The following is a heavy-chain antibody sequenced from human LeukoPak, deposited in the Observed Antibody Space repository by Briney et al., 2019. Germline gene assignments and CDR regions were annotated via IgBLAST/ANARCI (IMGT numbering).Heavy chain of an antibody. V-gene: IGHV1-2*02. Sequence: ASVKVSCKASGYTFTGYYMHWVRQAPGQGPEWMGWINPNSGGTNYSQKFQGRVTMTRDTSISTAYMELSRLRSDDTAVYYCASYYYDSSGFVHWGQGTLVTVSS. CDR1: GYTFTGYY. CDR2: INPNSGGT. D-gene: IGHD3-22*01. J-gene: IGHJ4*02. CDR3: ASYYYDSSGFVH.